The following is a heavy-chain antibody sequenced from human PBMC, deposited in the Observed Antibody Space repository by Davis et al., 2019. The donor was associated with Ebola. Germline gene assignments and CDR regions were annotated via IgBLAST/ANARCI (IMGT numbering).Heavy chain of an antibody. D-gene: IGHD2-21*02. CDR3: ARDTGVPATAIWGYGMDV. CDR1: GFTFSSYS. Sequence: PGGSLRLSCAASGFTFSSYSMNWVRQAPGKGLEWVSSISSSSSYIYYADSVKGRFTISRDNAKNSLYLQMNSLRAEDTAVYYCARDTGVPATAIWGYGMDVWGQGTTVTVSS. CDR2: ISSSSSYI. J-gene: IGHJ6*02. V-gene: IGHV3-21*01.